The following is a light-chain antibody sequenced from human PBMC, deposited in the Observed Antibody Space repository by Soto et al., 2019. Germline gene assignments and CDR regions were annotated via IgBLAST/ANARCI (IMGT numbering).Light chain of an antibody. CDR1: SSDVGSYNL. CDR2: EGS. J-gene: IGLJ2*01. CDR3: CSYAGSSTFVV. V-gene: IGLV2-23*03. Sequence: QSALTQPASVSGSPGQSITISCTGTSSDVGSYNLVSWYQQHPGKAPKLMIYEGSKRPSGVSNRFSGSQSGNTDSLTISGLQAEDGADYYCCSYAGSSTFVVFGGGTKVTVL.